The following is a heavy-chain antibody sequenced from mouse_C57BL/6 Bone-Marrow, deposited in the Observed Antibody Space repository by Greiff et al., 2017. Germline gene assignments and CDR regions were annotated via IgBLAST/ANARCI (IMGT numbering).Heavy chain of an antibody. D-gene: IGHD1-1*01. CDR2: ISSGGSYN. V-gene: IGHV5-6*02. CDR1: GFTFSSYG. Sequence: EVMLVESGGDLVKPGGSLKLSCAASGFTFSSYGMSWVRQTPDQRLEWVATISSGGSYNYYPDSVKGRFTISRDNAKNTLYLQMSSLKSEDTALYYGARQTNYGSSYGYFDVWGTGTTVTVSS. CDR3: ARQTNYGSSYGYFDV. J-gene: IGHJ1*03.